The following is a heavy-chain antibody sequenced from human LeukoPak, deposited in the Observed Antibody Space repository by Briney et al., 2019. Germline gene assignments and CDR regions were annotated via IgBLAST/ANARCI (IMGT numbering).Heavy chain of an antibody. CDR2: IRSDGINK. V-gene: IGHV3-30*02. J-gene: IGHJ4*02. CDR3: AKANEN. CDR1: GFTFSSYG. Sequence: PGGSLRLSCAASGFTFSSYGMHWVRQSPGKGLEWVAFIRSDGINKYYADSMKGRFTISRDNSKNTLYLQMSSLRAEDTAVYYCAKANENWGQGTLVTVSS.